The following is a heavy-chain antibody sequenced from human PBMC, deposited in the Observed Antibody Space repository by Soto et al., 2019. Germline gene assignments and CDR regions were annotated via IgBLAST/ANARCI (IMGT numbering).Heavy chain of an antibody. CDR2: ISAYNGNT. V-gene: IGHV1-18*01. Sequence: QVQLVQTGGEVKKPGASVKLSCKTTGYSFTTYGISWVREAPGQGLEGMGWISAYNGNTNYAQKPQGRVTITTDKSRSSASTELSRLKSDDKAVYYCAREGPALYYYDGIDVWGQASTFTVTS. J-gene: IGHJ6*02. CDR3: AREGPALYYYDGIDV. CDR1: GYSFTTYG.